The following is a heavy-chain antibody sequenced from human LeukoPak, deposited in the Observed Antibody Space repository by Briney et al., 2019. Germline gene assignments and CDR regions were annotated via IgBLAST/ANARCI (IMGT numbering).Heavy chain of an antibody. D-gene: IGHD2-2*01. Sequence: SETLSLTCAVSGYSISSGYYWGWIRQPPGKGRWGIGSIYHSGSTYYNTSLKSRVTISVDTSKTQFPLKLSSVTAADTAVHYCARCEYQLLSDPWGQGTLVTVSS. CDR1: GYSISSGYY. V-gene: IGHV4-38-2*01. J-gene: IGHJ5*02. CDR3: ARCEYQLLSDP. CDR2: IYHSGST.